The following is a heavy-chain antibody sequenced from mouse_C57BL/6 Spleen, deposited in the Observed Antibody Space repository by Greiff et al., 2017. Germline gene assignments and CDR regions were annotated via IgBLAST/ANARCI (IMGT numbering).Heavy chain of an antibody. Sequence: QVQLKESGAELVRPGTSVKVSCKASGYAFTTYLIEWVKQRPGQGLEWIGVINPGSGGTNSNEKFKGKATLTADKSSSTAYMQLSSLTSEDSAVYFCARTELGRDFDYWGQGTTLTVSS. J-gene: IGHJ2*01. D-gene: IGHD4-1*01. CDR2: INPGSGGT. CDR1: GYAFTTYL. V-gene: IGHV1-54*01. CDR3: ARTELGRDFDY.